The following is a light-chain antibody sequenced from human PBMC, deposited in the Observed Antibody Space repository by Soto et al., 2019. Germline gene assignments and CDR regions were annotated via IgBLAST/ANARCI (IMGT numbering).Light chain of an antibody. V-gene: IGKV1-39*01. J-gene: IGKJ3*01. CDR1: QSISRS. CDR3: QHSYSAPFT. CDR2: AAS. Sequence: DIQMTQSPCSLSASVGDRVTITCRASQSISRSLNWYQQKPGKAPKLLIYAASTLQSGGPSRFSGSGSGTDFTLTISSLLPEDFATYCCQHSYSAPFTFGPGTKVDLK.